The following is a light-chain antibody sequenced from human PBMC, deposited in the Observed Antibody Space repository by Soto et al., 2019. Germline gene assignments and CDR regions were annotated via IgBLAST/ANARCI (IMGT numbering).Light chain of an antibody. CDR1: TSDVGGYKY. CDR2: EVT. Sequence: QSALTQPASVSGSPGQSIAISCTGTTSDVGGYKYVSWYQQHPGKAPKVIIYEVTNRPSGVSNRFSGSKSGNTASLTISGLQVEDEADYYCSSYTSVTDIVVFGAGTQLTVL. V-gene: IGLV2-14*01. CDR3: SSYTSVTDIVV. J-gene: IGLJ2*01.